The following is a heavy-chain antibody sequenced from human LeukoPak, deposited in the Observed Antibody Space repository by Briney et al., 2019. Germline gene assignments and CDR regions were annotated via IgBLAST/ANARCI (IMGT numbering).Heavy chain of an antibody. CDR2: IYYSGTT. Sequence: SETLSLTCTVSGGSISSHYWSWIRQPPGKGLEWIGYIYYSGTTNYNPSLKSRVTISVDTSKNQFSLKLSSVTAADTAVYYCARGRNYYDSSGYCRYFDLWGRGTLVTVSS. CDR1: GGSISSHY. V-gene: IGHV4-59*11. J-gene: IGHJ2*01. D-gene: IGHD3-22*01. CDR3: ARGRNYYDSSGYCRYFDL.